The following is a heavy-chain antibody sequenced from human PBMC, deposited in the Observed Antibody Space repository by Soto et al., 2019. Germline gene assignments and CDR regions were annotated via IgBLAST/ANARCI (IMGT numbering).Heavy chain of an antibody. CDR3: ARLPSPNYFDSSGFDF. CDR2: ISSSGDRT. CDR1: GFTFNKHA. V-gene: IGHV3-23*01. Sequence: EVQLLESGGGLVPPGGPLRLSCAASGFTFNKHAMNWVRQAPGKGLEWVSAISSSGDRTYYADSVKGRFTISRDNSKNTLYLQRSSLRAEDTAVYYCARLPSPNYFDSSGFDFWGQGALVSVSS. J-gene: IGHJ4*02. D-gene: IGHD3-22*01.